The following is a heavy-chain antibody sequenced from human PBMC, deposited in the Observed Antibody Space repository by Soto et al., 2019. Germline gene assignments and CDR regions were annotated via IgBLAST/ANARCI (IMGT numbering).Heavy chain of an antibody. D-gene: IGHD4-17*01. V-gene: IGHV3-23*01. J-gene: IGHJ5*02. CDR2: ISGSGGST. CDR1: GFTFSSYA. CDR3: ASPPTNLDYDDDTWFDP. Sequence: GGSLRLSCAASGFTFSSYAMSWVRQAPGKGLEWVSAISGSGGSTYYADSVKGRFTISRDNSKNTLYLQMNSLRAEDTAVYYCASPPTNLDYDDDTWFDPWGQGTLVTVSS.